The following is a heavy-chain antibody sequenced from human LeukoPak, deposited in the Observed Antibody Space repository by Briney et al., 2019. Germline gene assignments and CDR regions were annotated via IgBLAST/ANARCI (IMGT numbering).Heavy chain of an antibody. J-gene: IGHJ5*02. CDR3: ARAYGSGSWFDP. Sequence: SETLSLTCTASGGSISRYYWSWIRQSAGKGLEWIGRIDIGGSTNYNPSLKSRVTMSIDKSKNQFSLKLRSVTAADTAVYFCARAYGSGSWFDPRGQGTLVTVFS. CDR2: IDIGGST. D-gene: IGHD3-10*01. V-gene: IGHV4-4*07. CDR1: GGSISRYY.